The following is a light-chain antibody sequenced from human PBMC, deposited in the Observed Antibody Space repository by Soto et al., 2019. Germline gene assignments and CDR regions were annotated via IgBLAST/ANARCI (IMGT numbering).Light chain of an antibody. CDR3: QQYGSSPRT. CDR2: GAS. V-gene: IGKV3-20*01. Sequence: EIVLTQSPGTLSLSPGERATLSCRASQSVSSSYLAWYQQKPGQAPRLLIYGASSRATGIPDSFSGSGSGTDFTLTISRLEPEDFAVYYCQQYGSSPRTFGRGTKVEIK. CDR1: QSVSSSY. J-gene: IGKJ1*01.